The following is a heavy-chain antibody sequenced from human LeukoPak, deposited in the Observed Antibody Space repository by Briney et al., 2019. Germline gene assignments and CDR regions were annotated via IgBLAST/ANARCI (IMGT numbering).Heavy chain of an antibody. CDR3: AREYPYNWFDP. Sequence: SETLSLTCAVYGGSFSGYYWSWIRQPPGKGLEWIGEINHSGSTNYNPSLKSRVTISVDTSKSQFSLKLSSVTAADTAVYYCAREYPYNWFDPWGQGTLVTVSS. D-gene: IGHD2-2*02. CDR2: INHSGST. CDR1: GGSFSGYY. J-gene: IGHJ5*02. V-gene: IGHV4-34*01.